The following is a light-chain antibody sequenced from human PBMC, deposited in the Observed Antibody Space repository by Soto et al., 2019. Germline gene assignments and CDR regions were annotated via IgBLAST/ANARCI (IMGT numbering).Light chain of an antibody. Sequence: DIQMTQSPTSLSASVGDRVTITCRASQGIRNFVAWYQQKPGKAPKLLIYAASTLQSGVPSRFSGSGSGTDFNLTINSLQPGDVATYSCQKYSSVPVFGPGTKVEIK. J-gene: IGKJ3*01. CDR1: QGIRNF. CDR3: QKYSSVPV. V-gene: IGKV1-27*01. CDR2: AAS.